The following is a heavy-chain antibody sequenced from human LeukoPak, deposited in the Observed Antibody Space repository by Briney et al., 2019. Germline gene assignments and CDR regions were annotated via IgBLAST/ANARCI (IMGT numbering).Heavy chain of an antibody. V-gene: IGHV3-49*04. D-gene: IGHD3-16*01. Sequence: GGSLRLSCTTSGFTFCDYAMSWVRQAPGKGLEWVGFIRSKAYGGTTGYAASVKGRFTISRDDSRRIVYLQMNSLKTEDTAVYYCTREGRGSDAFDYWGQGTLVTVSS. J-gene: IGHJ4*02. CDR3: TREGRGSDAFDY. CDR2: IRSKAYGGTT. CDR1: GFTFCDYA.